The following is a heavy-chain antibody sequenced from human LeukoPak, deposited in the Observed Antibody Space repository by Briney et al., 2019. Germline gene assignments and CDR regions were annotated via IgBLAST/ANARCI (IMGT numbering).Heavy chain of an antibody. CDR3: AKGSSGGRPYYFDY. Sequence: GGSLRLSCAASGFTFSSSAMSWVRQVPGKGLEWVSGISASGGSTYYADSVKGRLTISRDNSKNTLYLQMDSLRAEDTAIYYCAKGSSGGRPYYFDYWGQGTLVTVSS. J-gene: IGHJ4*02. D-gene: IGHD3-22*01. CDR1: GFTFSSSA. CDR2: ISASGGST. V-gene: IGHV3-23*01.